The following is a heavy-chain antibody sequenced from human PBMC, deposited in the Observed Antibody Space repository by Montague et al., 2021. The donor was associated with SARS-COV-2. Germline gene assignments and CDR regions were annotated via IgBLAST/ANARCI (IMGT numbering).Heavy chain of an antibody. V-gene: IGHV4-34*01. CDR1: GGSFSGYY. D-gene: IGHD2-2*01. CDR2: INHSGST. CDR3: ARGAIVVVPASFGLGYYYYYFIDF. Sequence: SETLSLTCAVYGGSFSGYYWSWIRKPPGKGLEWIGEINHSGSTNYNPHLKSRVTISVDTSKNQFSLKLSSVTAADTAVYYCARGAIVVVPASFGLGYYYYYFIDFWGKGTTVTVSS. J-gene: IGHJ6*03.